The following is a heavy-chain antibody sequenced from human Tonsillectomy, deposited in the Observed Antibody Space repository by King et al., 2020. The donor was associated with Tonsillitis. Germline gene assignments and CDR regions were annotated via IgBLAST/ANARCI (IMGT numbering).Heavy chain of an antibody. V-gene: IGHV3-30*04. CDR3: ARVGYIYGLYNWFDH. J-gene: IGHJ5*02. CDR1: GFTFSTYA. Sequence: VQLVESGGGVVQPGRSLRLSCAASGFTFSTYALHWVRQAPGKGLEWVSVISYDGSYKYYADSVKGRFTISRDTSKNTLYLEMNSLRGEDTAVYYCARVGYIYGLYNWFDHWGQGTLVRVSS. CDR2: ISYDGSYK. D-gene: IGHD5-18*01.